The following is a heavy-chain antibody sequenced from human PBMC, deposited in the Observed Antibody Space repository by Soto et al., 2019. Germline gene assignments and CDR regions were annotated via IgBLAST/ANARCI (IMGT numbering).Heavy chain of an antibody. CDR2: ISAFYGNT. CDR3: ARDRGVAPPVAGNPHSYHYMDV. V-gene: IGHV1-18*01. CDR1: GYSFTNYG. J-gene: IGHJ6*03. Sequence: QDQLVQSGAEVKKPGASVTVSCKASGYSFTNYGITWVRQAPGQGLEWMGWISAFYGNTHYAQKLQGRVPMTTGASTSTAYMELRSLRSDDTAVYYCARDRGVAPPVAGNPHSYHYMDVWGKGTTVIVSS. D-gene: IGHD6-19*01.